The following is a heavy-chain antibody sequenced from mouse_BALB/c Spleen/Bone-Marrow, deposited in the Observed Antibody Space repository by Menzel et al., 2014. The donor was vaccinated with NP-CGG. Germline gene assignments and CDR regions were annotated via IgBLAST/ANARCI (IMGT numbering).Heavy chain of an antibody. CDR3: ARYYYGSSLFAY. J-gene: IGHJ3*01. CDR2: IDPANGNT. D-gene: IGHD1-1*01. V-gene: IGHV14-3*02. CDR1: GFNIKDTY. Sequence: EVKLQESGAELVKPGASVKLSCTASGFNIKDTYMYWVKQRPEQGLEWIGRIDPANGNTKYDPKFQDKATITADTSSNIAYLQLSSLTSEDTAVYYCARYYYGSSLFAYWGQGTLVTVSA.